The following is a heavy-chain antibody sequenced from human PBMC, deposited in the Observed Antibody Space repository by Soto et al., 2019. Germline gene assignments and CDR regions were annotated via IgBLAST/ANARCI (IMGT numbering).Heavy chain of an antibody. J-gene: IGHJ5*02. Sequence: SVKVSCKASGGTFSSYAISWVRQAPGQGLEWMGGIIPIFGTANYAQKFQGRVTITAGESTSTAYMELSSLRSEDTAVYYCARGGHYDSSGYYLSWFDPWGQGTLVTVSS. CDR2: IIPIFGTA. CDR3: ARGGHYDSSGYYLSWFDP. V-gene: IGHV1-69*13. CDR1: GGTFSSYA. D-gene: IGHD3-22*01.